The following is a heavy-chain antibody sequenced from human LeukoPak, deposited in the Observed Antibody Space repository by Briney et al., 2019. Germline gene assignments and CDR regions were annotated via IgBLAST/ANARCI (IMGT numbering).Heavy chain of an antibody. CDR2: IIPIFGTA. V-gene: IGHV1-69*13. D-gene: IGHD1-26*01. CDR3: ARDVGGGSYHY. CDR1: GGTFSSYA. Sequence: GASVTVSCKASGGTFSSYAISWVRQAPGQGLEWMGGIIPIFGTANYAQKFQGRVTITADESTSTAYMELSSLRSEDTAVYYCARDVGGGSYHYWGQGTLVTVSS. J-gene: IGHJ4*02.